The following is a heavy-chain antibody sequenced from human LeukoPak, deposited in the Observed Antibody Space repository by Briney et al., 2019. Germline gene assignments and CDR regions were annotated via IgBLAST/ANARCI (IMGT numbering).Heavy chain of an antibody. Sequence: PGGSLRLSCAASGFTFSTYEMNWVRQAPGKGLEWVSYITSSGDIIYYADSVEGRFTVSRDNAKNSLYLQMNSLTAEDTAVYYCAREVAGCGGDCLAPWGQGALVTVSS. D-gene: IGHD2-21*02. J-gene: IGHJ5*02. CDR2: ITSSGDII. CDR1: GFTFSTYE. CDR3: AREVAGCGGDCLAP. V-gene: IGHV3-48*03.